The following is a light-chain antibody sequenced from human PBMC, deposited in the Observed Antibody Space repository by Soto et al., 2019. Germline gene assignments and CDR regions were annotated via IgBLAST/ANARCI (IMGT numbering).Light chain of an antibody. Sequence: DIQMTQSPSTLSASVGDRVTITCRASRGISSYLAWYQQKPGKAPKLLIYKASSLESGVSSRFSGSGSGTEFTLTISSLQPDDFATYYCQQYNSYSQTFGQGTKVDI. CDR1: RGISSY. CDR3: QQYNSYSQT. CDR2: KAS. J-gene: IGKJ1*01. V-gene: IGKV1-5*03.